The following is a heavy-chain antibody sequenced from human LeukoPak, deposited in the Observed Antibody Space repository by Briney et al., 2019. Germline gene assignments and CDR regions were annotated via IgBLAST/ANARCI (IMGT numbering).Heavy chain of an antibody. D-gene: IGHD2-15*01. J-gene: IGHJ4*02. Sequence: SETLSLTCTVSGGSISSSSYYWGWIRQPPGKGLEWIGSIYYSGSTYYNPSLKSRVTISVDTSKNQFSLKLSSVTAADTAVYYCARGGGSPYFDYWGQGTLVTVSS. CDR2: IYYSGST. CDR1: GGSISSSSYY. CDR3: ARGGGSPYFDY. V-gene: IGHV4-39*01.